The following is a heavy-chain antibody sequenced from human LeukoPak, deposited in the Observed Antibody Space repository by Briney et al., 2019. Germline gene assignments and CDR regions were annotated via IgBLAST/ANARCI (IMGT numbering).Heavy chain of an antibody. Sequence: SETLSLTCTVSGGSINSNFWGWIRQPPGKGLEWIGYIYHTGTTNYNPSLNSRVTISVDTPKFQVSLNLTSVTAADTAVYYCARGNIYGAYWFFDFWGRGTLVSVSS. V-gene: IGHV4-59*01. CDR1: GGSINSNF. J-gene: IGHJ2*01. D-gene: IGHD2/OR15-2a*01. CDR2: IYHTGTT. CDR3: ARGNIYGAYWFFDF.